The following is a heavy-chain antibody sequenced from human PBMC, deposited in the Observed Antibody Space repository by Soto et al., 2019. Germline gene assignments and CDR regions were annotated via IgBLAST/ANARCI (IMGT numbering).Heavy chain of an antibody. Sequence: EVQLVESGGGLVQPGGSLRLSCAASGFTVSSKYMSWVRQAPGKGLEWVSLIQSGGPTYYADSVKGRFTISRDTSKNTVHLQMDSLRAEDTAVYYCARDDVLCDGGRCYGGPLDVWGKGTTVTVSS. CDR2: IQSGGPT. CDR1: GFTVSSKY. D-gene: IGHD2-15*01. CDR3: ARDDVLCDGGRCYGGPLDV. V-gene: IGHV3-66*01. J-gene: IGHJ6*04.